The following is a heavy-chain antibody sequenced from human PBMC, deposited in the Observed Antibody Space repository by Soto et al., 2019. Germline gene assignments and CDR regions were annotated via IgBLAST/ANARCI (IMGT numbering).Heavy chain of an antibody. CDR2: ISWNSGSI. J-gene: IGHJ6*03. V-gene: IGHV3-9*01. D-gene: IGHD5-18*01. CDR3: AKTRIYSYGYFYYYMDV. CDR1: GFTFDDYA. Sequence: EVQLVESGGGLVQPGRSLRLSCAASGFTFDDYAMHWVRQAPGKGLEWVSGISWNSGSIGYADSVKGRFTISRDNAKNSLYLQMNSLRAEDTALYYCAKTRIYSYGYFYYYMDVCGKGTTVTVSS.